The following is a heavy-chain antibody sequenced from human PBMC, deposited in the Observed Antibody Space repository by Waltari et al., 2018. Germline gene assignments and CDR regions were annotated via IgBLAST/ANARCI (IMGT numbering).Heavy chain of an antibody. V-gene: IGHV4-59*01. J-gene: IGHJ5*02. CDR2: IYENGNI. CDR1: GGSINSYY. D-gene: IGHD2-2*01. CDR3: ARRICSSVTCYVVGGNWMDP. Sequence: QVQLQESGPGLVQPSETLSLTCTVSGGSINSYYWNWIRQAPGKGLEWIGGIYENGNINDHPALKSRVTISADTSKNQFSLKLTSVTTADTAVYYCARRICSSVTCYVVGGNWMDPWGQGTLVTVSS.